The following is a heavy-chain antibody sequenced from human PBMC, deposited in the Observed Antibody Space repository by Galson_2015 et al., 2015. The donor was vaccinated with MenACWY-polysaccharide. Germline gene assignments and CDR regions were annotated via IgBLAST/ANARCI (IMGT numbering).Heavy chain of an antibody. CDR1: GFSISTYW. J-gene: IGHJ3*01. CDR2: INSDGSSA. D-gene: IGHD2-15*01. CDR3: ARGFCSGGTCLRWDDAFDF. Sequence: LRLSCAASGFSISTYWMHWVRQVPGKGLMWVSRINSDGSSATYADSVRGRLTFSRDNAKNTVYLQLNSLRVEDTAVYYCARGFCSGGTCLRWDDAFDFRGQGTMVIVS. V-gene: IGHV3-74*03.